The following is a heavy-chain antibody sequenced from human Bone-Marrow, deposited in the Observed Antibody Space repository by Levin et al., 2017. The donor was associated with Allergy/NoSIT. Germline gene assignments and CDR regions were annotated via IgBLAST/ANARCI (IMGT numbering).Heavy chain of an antibody. V-gene: IGHV3-30*03. J-gene: IGHJ4*02. D-gene: IGHD6-25*01. CDR3: AREGYTSGHCGSFDY. Sequence: PGGSLRLSFEASEFSLSNSIIHWVRQAPGKGLEWVAGNSFDGSKYYADSVKGRFTVSRDNSKNTVYLQMNSLNPEDAAVYYCAREGYTSGHCGSFDYWSQGTLVTVSS. CDR1: EFSLSNSI. CDR2: NSFDGSK.